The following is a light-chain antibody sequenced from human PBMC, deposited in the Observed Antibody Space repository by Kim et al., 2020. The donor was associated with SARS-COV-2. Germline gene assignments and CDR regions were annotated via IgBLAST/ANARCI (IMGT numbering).Light chain of an antibody. J-gene: IGKJ1*01. CDR1: QNISKY. CDR2: DAS. CDR3: HQRTNWPPWT. V-gene: IGKV3-11*01. Sequence: PGERATLSCRASQNISKYLAWYQQKPGQIPRLLIYDASDRASGIPARFSGSGSGTDFTLTISSLEPEDFAVYYCHQRTNWPPWTFGQGTKVEI.